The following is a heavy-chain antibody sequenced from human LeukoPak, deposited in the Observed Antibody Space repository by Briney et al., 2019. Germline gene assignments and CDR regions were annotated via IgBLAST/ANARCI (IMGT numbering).Heavy chain of an antibody. D-gene: IGHD6-19*01. Sequence: SETLSLTCTVSGGSIGGYYWSWIRQPPGKGLEWIGYIYYSGSTNYNPSLKSRVTISMETSKKQFSLKLSSVTAADTAVYYCASQPTTSGWLHNWFDSWGQGTLVAVSS. CDR2: IYYSGST. J-gene: IGHJ5*01. CDR3: ASQPTTSGWLHNWFDS. CDR1: GGSIGGYY. V-gene: IGHV4-59*08.